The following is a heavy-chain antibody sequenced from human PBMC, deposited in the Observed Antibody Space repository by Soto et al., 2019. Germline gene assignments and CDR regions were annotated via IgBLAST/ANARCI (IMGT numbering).Heavy chain of an antibody. CDR1: GGSISSYY. V-gene: IGHV4-59*01. J-gene: IGHJ3*02. D-gene: IGHD3-3*01. Sequence: SETLSLTCTVSGGSISSYYWSWIRQPPGKGLEWIGYIYYSGSTNYNPSLKSRVTISVDTSKNQFSLKLSSVTAADTAVYYCARVYYDFWSGYLWLSAFDIWGQGTMVT. CDR2: IYYSGST. CDR3: ARVYYDFWSGYLWLSAFDI.